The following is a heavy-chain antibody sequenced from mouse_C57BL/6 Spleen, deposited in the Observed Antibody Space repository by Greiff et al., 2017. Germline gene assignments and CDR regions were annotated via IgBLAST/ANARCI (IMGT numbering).Heavy chain of an antibody. D-gene: IGHD4-1*01. CDR2: IDPATGGT. CDR3: TRSRKLGPYYFDY. CDR1: GYTFTDYE. Sequence: VQLQQSGAELVRPGASVTLSCKASGYTFTDYEMHWVKQTPVHGLEWIGAIDPATGGTAYNQKFKGKAILTADKSSSTAYMELRSLTSEDSAVYYCTRSRKLGPYYFDYWGQGTTLTVSS. J-gene: IGHJ2*01. V-gene: IGHV1-15*01.